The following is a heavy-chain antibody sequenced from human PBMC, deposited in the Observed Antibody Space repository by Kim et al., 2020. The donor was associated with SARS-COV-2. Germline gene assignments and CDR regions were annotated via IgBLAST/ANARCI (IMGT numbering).Heavy chain of an antibody. V-gene: IGHV3-49*02. D-gene: IGHD6-13*01. CDR3: TRVDSSYDYMDV. Sequence: EDAASVKGRFTISRDDSKSIAYLQMNSLKTEDTAVYYCTRVDSSYDYMDVWGKGTTVTVSS. J-gene: IGHJ6*03.